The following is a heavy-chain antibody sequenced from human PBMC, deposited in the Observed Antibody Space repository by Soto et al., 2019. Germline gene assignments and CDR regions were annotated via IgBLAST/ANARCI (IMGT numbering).Heavy chain of an antibody. Sequence: PSETLSLTCTVSGDSINTYYWSWIRQPPGKGLEWIGYIYSSGLAYYNPSLTSRVAISVDTSKNQFSLKLSSLIAADTAIYYCAXRMRGASGIFDXWGQGTLVTVSS. CDR1: GDSINTYY. CDR3: AXRMRGASGIFDX. D-gene: IGHD6-13*01. J-gene: IGHJ4*02. CDR2: IYSSGLA. V-gene: IGHV4-59*13.